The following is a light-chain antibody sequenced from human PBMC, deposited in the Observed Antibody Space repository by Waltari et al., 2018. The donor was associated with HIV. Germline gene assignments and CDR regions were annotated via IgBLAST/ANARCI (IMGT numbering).Light chain of an antibody. CDR1: SSDVGGYNY. CDR2: EVS. V-gene: IGLV2-14*01. Sequence: QSALTQPASVSGSPGQSITIYCTGTSSDVGGYNYVSWYQQTPGKAPKLMIYEVSNRPSGVSNRFSGSKSGNTASLTISGLQAEDEADYYCSSYTSSSTDVVFGGGTKLTVL. CDR3: SSYTSSSTDVV. J-gene: IGLJ2*01.